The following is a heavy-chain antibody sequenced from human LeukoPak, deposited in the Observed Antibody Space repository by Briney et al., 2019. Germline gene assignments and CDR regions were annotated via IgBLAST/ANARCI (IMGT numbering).Heavy chain of an antibody. D-gene: IGHD2-21*02. CDR3: ARGMACGGDCYMVDDWFDP. J-gene: IGHJ5*02. V-gene: IGHV1-69*02. CDR1: GGTFSSYT. CDR2: IIPILGIA. Sequence: RASVKVSCKASGGTFSSYTISWVRQAPGQGLEWMGRIIPILGIANYAQKFQGRVTITADKSTSTAYMELSSLGSEDTAVYYCARGMACGGDCYMVDDWFDPWGQGTLVTVSS.